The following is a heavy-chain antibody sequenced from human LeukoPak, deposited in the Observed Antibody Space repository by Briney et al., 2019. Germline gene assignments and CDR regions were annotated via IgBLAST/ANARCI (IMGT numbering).Heavy chain of an antibody. V-gene: IGHV1-18*01. D-gene: IGHD3-22*01. CDR2: ISAYNGNT. Sequence: ASVKVSCKASGYTFTSYCISWVRQAPGQGLEWMGWISAYNGNTNYAQKLQGRVTMTTDTSTSTAYMELRSLRSDDTAVYYCAREVYYYDSSGQYYFDYWGQGTLVTVSS. J-gene: IGHJ4*02. CDR3: AREVYYYDSSGQYYFDY. CDR1: GYTFTSYC.